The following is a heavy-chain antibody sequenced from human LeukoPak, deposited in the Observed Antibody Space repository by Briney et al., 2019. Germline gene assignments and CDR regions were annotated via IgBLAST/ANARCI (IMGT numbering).Heavy chain of an antibody. V-gene: IGHV1-18*01. Sequence: ASVKVSRKASGYTFNNYGVTWVRQAPGQGLEWMGRISAYNGNANYARNLQDRVTMTTDTSTSTAYMELRRLRPSDTAVYYCARGPRYAYDSSALVLDFWGQGTLVSVSS. CDR1: GYTFNNYG. CDR3: ARGPRYAYDSSALVLDF. J-gene: IGHJ4*02. D-gene: IGHD3-22*01. CDR2: ISAYNGNA.